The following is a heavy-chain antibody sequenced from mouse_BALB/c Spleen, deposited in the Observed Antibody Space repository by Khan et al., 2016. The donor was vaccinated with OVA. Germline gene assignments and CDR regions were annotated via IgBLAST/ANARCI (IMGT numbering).Heavy chain of an antibody. J-gene: IGHJ4*01. D-gene: IGHD1-1*01. Sequence: QVQLKQSGPGLVAPSQSLSITCTVSGFSLTSYGVHWVRQPPGKGLEWLVVIWSDGNTTYNSTLNSRLSISKDNSKSQVFLKMNSLQTDDTAMYYCARPSSFSYAMDYWGQGTSVTVSS. V-gene: IGHV2-6*02. CDR2: IWSDGNT. CDR1: GFSLTSYG. CDR3: ARPSSFSYAMDY.